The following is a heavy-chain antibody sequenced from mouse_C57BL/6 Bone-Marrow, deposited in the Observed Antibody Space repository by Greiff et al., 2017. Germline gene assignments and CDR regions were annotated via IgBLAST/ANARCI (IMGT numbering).Heavy chain of an antibody. D-gene: IGHD2-2*01. CDR2: IHPNSGST. V-gene: IGHV1-64*01. J-gene: IGHJ2*01. Sequence: QVHVKQSGAELAKPGASVKLSCKASGYTFTSYWMHWVKQRPGQGLEWIGMIHPNSGSTNYNEKFKSKATLTVDKSSSTAYMQLSSLTSEDSAVYFCERSNGCDGYYFDCWGQGTTLTVSS. CDR1: GYTFTSYW. CDR3: ERSNGCDGYYFDC.